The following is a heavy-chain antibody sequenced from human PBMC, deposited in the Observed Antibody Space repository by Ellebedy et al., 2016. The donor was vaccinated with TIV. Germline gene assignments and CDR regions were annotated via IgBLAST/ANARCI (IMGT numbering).Heavy chain of an antibody. D-gene: IGHD3-10*02. CDR2: ISSSSSTI. CDR1: GFTFSSYS. Sequence: GGSLRLSCAASGFTFSSYSMNWVRQAPGKGLEWVSYISSSSSTIYYADSVKGRFTISRDNAKNPLYLQMNSLRDEDTAVYYCARGLTMYYFDYWGQGTLVTVSS. J-gene: IGHJ4*02. CDR3: ARGLTMYYFDY. V-gene: IGHV3-48*02.